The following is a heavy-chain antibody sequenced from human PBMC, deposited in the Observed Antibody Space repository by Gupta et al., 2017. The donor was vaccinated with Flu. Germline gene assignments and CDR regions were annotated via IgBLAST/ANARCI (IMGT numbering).Heavy chain of an antibody. CDR2: ISGSGGST. J-gene: IGHJ4*02. V-gene: IGHV3-23*01. D-gene: IGHD1-1*01. CDR3: AKDHMVQLERPTSFDY. Sequence: EVQLLESGGGLVQPGGSLRLSCAASGFTFSSYAMSWVRQAPGKGLEWVSAISGSGGSTYYADSVKGRFTISRDNSKNTLYLQMNSLRAEDTAVYYCAKDHMVQLERPTSFDYWGQGTLVTVSS. CDR1: GFTFSSYA.